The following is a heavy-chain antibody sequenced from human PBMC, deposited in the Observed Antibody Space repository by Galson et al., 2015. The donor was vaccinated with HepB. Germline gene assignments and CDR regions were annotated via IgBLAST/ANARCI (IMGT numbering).Heavy chain of an antibody. CDR3: LLFWSGRDS. CDR2: ISHSGST. CDR1: DGSSSGYY. V-gene: IGHV4-34*01. Sequence: ETLSLTCAIYDGSSSGYYWNWIRQSPGEGLEWIGEISHSGSTKYNPSLRSRVVMSVDTSKNQFSLRLNSVTAADTAVYYCLLFWSGRDSWGQGTLVTVSS. J-gene: IGHJ4*02. D-gene: IGHD3-3*01.